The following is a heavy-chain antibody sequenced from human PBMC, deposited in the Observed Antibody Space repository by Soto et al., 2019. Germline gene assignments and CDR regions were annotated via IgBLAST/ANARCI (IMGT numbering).Heavy chain of an antibody. CDR1: GFTFSDYY. V-gene: IGHV3-11*01. CDR2: ISSSGSTI. Sequence: GGSLRLSCAASGFTFSDYYMSWIRQAPGKGLEWVSYISSSGSTIYYADSVKGRFTISRDNAKNSLYLQMNSLRAEDTAVYYCARVLYDSSGYHTIVIFDYWGQGTLVTVSS. CDR3: ARVLYDSSGYHTIVIFDY. J-gene: IGHJ4*02. D-gene: IGHD3-22*01.